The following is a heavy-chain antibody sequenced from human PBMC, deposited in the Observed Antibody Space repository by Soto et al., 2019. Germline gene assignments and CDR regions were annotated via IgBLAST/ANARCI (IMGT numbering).Heavy chain of an antibody. D-gene: IGHD3-9*01. Sequence: GGSLRLSCAASGFTFSSYGMHWVRQAPGKGLEWVAVISYDGSNKYYADSVKGRFTISRDNAQNSLSLQMNSLRVEDTGIYYCARDQDWPFDNWGQGTLVIVSS. J-gene: IGHJ4*02. CDR1: GFTFSSYG. V-gene: IGHV3-30*03. CDR2: ISYDGSNK. CDR3: ARDQDWPFDN.